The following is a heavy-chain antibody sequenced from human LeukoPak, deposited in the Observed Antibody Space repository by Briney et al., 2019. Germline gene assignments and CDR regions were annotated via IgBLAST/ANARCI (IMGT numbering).Heavy chain of an antibody. Sequence: ASVKVSCKASGYTFTGYYMHWVRQAPGQGLEWMGWINPNSGGTNYAQKFQGRVTMTRDTSISTAYMELSRLRSDDTAVYYCARLTRYDFWGGYPYYFDYWGQGTLVTVSS. V-gene: IGHV1-2*02. CDR1: GYTFTGYY. CDR3: ARLTRYDFWGGYPYYFDY. CDR2: INPNSGGT. J-gene: IGHJ4*02. D-gene: IGHD3-3*01.